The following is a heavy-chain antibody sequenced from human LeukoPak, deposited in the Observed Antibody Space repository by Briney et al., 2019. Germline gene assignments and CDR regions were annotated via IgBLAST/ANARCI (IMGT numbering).Heavy chain of an antibody. D-gene: IGHD6-13*01. V-gene: IGHV4-59*11. J-gene: IGHJ4*02. CDR1: GGSISSHY. CDR3: ARARTDSSTFYFAY. Sequence: SETLSLTCTVSGGSISSHYWSWIRQSPGKGLEWIGYIYYSGSTSYKPSLKSRVTISVDTSKNQFSLKLRSVTAADTAVYYCARARTDSSTFYFAYWGQGSLVTVSS. CDR2: IYYSGST.